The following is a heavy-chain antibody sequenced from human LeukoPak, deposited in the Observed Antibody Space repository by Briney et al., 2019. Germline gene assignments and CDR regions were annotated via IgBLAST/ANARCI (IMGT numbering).Heavy chain of an antibody. D-gene: IGHD2-15*01. CDR1: GFTFSSYW. CDR3: TRWARYCSSGSCYSWFDP. CDR2: IKIEGSEE. J-gene: IGHJ5*02. Sequence: GGSLRLSCVAPGFTFSSYWMSWVRQALGKGLEWVSNIKIEGSEEYYVDSVKGRFTISRDNAKNSLYLKMNSLRVDDTAVYYCTRWARYCSSGSCYSWFDPWGQGTLVTVSP. V-gene: IGHV3-7*01.